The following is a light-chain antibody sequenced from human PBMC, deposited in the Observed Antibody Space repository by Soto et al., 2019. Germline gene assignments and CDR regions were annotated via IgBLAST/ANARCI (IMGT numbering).Light chain of an antibody. V-gene: IGKV3-20*01. J-gene: IGKJ4*01. CDR2: GVS. Sequence: DIVLTQSPGILSLSPGESATLSCRASQIVSSTYVAWYHQKPGQPPRLLIYGVSTRATGVPDRFSGSGSGTDFTLTISRLDPEDFAVYFCQQYYSERFSFGGGTKVEIK. CDR1: QIVSSTY. CDR3: QQYYSERFS.